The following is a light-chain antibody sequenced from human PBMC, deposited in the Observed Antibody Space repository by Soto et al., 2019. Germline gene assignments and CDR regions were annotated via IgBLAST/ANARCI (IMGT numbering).Light chain of an antibody. J-gene: IGKJ1*01. CDR1: HNIDRW. V-gene: IGKV1-5*01. CDR3: QHCDTGWP. Sequence: DIQMTQSPSTLSASVGDRVTITGRSSHNIDRWLAWYQQKPGKAPKLLIYDASTLETGVPSRFSGSGSGREFTLTISSPQPDDFATYYCQHCDTGWPFGQGTKVDIK. CDR2: DAS.